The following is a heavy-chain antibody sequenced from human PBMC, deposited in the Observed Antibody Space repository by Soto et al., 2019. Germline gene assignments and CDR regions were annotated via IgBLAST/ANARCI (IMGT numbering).Heavy chain of an antibody. CDR3: VKARAAGGFDY. J-gene: IGHJ4*02. D-gene: IGHD3-10*01. V-gene: IGHV3-23*01. CDR2: ISGSGGNT. Sequence: EVHLLDSGGGLVQPGGSLRRSCAAAGVTFTNYAMSWVRQAPGKGLEWVSSISGSGGNTYYADSVRGRFTISRDNTKNTLYLQMNSLRAEDTAIYYCVKARAAGGFDYWGQGTLVTVSS. CDR1: GVTFTNYA.